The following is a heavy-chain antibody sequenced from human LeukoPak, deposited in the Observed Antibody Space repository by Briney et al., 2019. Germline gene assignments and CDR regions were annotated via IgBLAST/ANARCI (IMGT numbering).Heavy chain of an antibody. CDR1: GGSISNYY. Sequence: ASETLSLTRTVSGGSISNYYWSWIRQPPGKELEWIGYIYYSGSTNYNPSLKSRVTISVDTSKDQFSLKLSSVTAADTAVYYCARGANXYYFDYWGQXXLVXVSS. CDR3: ARGANXYYFDY. CDR2: IYYSGST. J-gene: IGHJ4*02. V-gene: IGHV4-59*01.